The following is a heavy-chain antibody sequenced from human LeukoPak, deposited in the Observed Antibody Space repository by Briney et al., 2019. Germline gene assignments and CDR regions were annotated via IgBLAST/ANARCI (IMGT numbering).Heavy chain of an antibody. CDR3: ARDLGISYYDSNGYYPFDY. CDR1: GYTFTGYC. V-gene: IGHV1-2*02. Sequence: ASVKVSCKASGYTFTGYCMHWVRQAPGQGLEWMGWINPNSGGTNYAQKFQGRVTMTRDTSISTAYMELSRLRSDDTAVYYCARDLGISYYDSNGYYPFDYWGQGTLVTVSS. D-gene: IGHD3-22*01. J-gene: IGHJ4*02. CDR2: INPNSGGT.